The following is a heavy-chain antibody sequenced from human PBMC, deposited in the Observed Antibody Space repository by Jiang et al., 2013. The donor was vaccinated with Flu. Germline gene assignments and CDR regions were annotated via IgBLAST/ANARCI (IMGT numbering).Heavy chain of an antibody. CDR3: ARVGSTYYYGSGSYSPVSL. CDR2: TYYGSKWYN. Sequence: QTLSLTCAISGDSVSSNSAAWNWIRQSPSRGLEWLGRTYYGSKWYNDYAVSVKSRITINPDTSKNQFSLQLNSVTPEDTAVYYCARVGSTYYYGSGSYSPVSLWGQGTLVTVSS. J-gene: IGHJ4*02. V-gene: IGHV6-1*01. CDR1: GDSVSSNSAA. D-gene: IGHD3-10*01.